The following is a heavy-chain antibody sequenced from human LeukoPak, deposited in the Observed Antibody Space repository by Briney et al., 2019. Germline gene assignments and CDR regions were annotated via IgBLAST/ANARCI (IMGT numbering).Heavy chain of an antibody. CDR3: AKGDLTRSTHSDS. J-gene: IGHJ4*02. Sequence: ASVKVSCKASGYTFTGYYMHWVRQAPGQGLEWMGWINPNSGGTNYAQKFQGRVTMTRDTSISTAYMELSRLRSDDTAVYYCAKGDLTRSTHSDSWGQGTLVTVSS. CDR2: INPNSGGT. V-gene: IGHV1-2*02. D-gene: IGHD2-2*01. CDR1: GYTFTGYY.